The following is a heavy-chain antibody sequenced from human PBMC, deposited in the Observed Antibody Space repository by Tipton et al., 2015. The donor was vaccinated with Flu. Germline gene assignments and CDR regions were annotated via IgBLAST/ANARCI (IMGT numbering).Heavy chain of an antibody. CDR3: ARDKWELLWFGELFRVGMDV. D-gene: IGHD3-10*01. Sequence: GSLRLSCAASGFTVSSNYMSWVRQAPGKGLEWVSVIYSGGSTYYADSVKGRFTISRDNSKNTLYLQMNSLRAEDTAVYYCARDKWELLWFGELFRVGMDVWGQGTTVTVSS. V-gene: IGHV3-66*02. J-gene: IGHJ6*02. CDR2: IYSGGST. CDR1: GFTVSSNY.